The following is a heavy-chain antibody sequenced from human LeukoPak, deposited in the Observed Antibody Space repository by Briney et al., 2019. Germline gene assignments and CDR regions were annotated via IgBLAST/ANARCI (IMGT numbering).Heavy chain of an antibody. V-gene: IGHV3-64*01. CDR2: ISSNGGST. Sequence: PGGSLRLSCAASGFTFSSYAMHWVRQAPGKGLEYVSAISSNGGSTYYANSVKGRFTISRDNSKNTLYLQMGSLRAEDMAVYYCARGLVAGSSPFAFDYWGQGTLVTVSS. J-gene: IGHJ4*02. CDR3: ARGLVAGSSPFAFDY. D-gene: IGHD6-19*01. CDR1: GFTFSSYA.